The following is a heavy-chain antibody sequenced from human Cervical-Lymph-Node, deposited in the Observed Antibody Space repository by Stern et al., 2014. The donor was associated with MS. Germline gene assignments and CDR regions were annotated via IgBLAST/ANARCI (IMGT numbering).Heavy chain of an antibody. CDR1: GYTFSIYY. CDR2: IQPISGVT. J-gene: IGHJ5*02. Sequence: QMQLVQSGAEVKEPGASVKVSCKASGYTFSIYYVHWVRQAPGQGLEWVGWIQPISGVTNSAETFQGRVTISTDTSINTVYLEVSRLKSDDTAIYYCTTQIPDFREAPWGHGSLITVSS. V-gene: IGHV1-2*02. CDR3: TTQIPDFREAP. D-gene: IGHD2-2*01.